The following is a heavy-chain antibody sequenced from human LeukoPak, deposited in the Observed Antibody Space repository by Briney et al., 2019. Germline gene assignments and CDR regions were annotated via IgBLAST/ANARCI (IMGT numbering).Heavy chain of an antibody. V-gene: IGHV4-61*02. J-gene: IGHJ4*02. CDR1: GGSISSGSYY. Sequence: SETLSLTCTVSGGSISSGSYYWSWIRQLAGKGLEWIGRIYTSGSTNYNPSLKSRVTISVDTSKNQFSLKLSSVTAVDTAVYYGARASSYSFFVVDFWGKGTLVTVSS. D-gene: IGHD5-18*01. CDR2: IYTSGST. CDR3: ARASSYSFFVVDF.